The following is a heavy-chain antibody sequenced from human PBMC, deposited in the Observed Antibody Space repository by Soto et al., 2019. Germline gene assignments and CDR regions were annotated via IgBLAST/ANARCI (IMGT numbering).Heavy chain of an antibody. V-gene: IGHV4-30-4*01. CDR2: IYYIGTT. CDR3: ARGSTYYGFGT. D-gene: IGHD3-10*01. J-gene: IGHJ5*02. Sequence: QVHLQGSGPRLVKPSQTLSLPCTVSGDSIGSGDYYWNWTRQPPGKGPEVIGYIYYIGTTFYIPSLESRVTIAVDTSKNQFSLRLTSVTAADTAVYYCARGSTYYGFGTWGQGTLITVSS. CDR1: GDSIGSGDYY.